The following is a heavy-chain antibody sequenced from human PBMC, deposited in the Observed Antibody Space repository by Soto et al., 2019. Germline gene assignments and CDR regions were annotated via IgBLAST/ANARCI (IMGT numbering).Heavy chain of an antibody. CDR1: GFTFSSYG. CDR2: SSATGAGT. Sequence: GGSLRLSCTASGFTFSSYGMTWVRQAPGKGLEWVSFSSATGAGTYYADSVKGRFTISRDNSKNTLYLQMTSLRADDTAVYYCAKDRRAGGNYGFYSDFWGQGALVTVSS. J-gene: IGHJ4*02. D-gene: IGHD1-7*01. CDR3: AKDRRAGGNYGFYSDF. V-gene: IGHV3-23*01.